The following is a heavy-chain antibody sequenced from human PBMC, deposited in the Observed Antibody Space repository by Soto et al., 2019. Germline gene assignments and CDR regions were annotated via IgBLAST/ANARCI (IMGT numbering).Heavy chain of an antibody. J-gene: IGHJ3*01. CDR3: AHVTTRLVTSRGELDAFDF. Sequence: SGPTLVNPTHTLTLTCAFSGFSFTTSEVGVGWIRQPPGKALEWLGLISWNDDKLYSPSLSSRLTITKDTSKNQVVFTMTNMDPVDTATYYSAHVTTRLVTSRGELDAFDFWGQGTMVTVSS. D-gene: IGHD3-9*01. V-gene: IGHV2-5*01. CDR2: ISWNDDK. CDR1: GFSFTTSEVG.